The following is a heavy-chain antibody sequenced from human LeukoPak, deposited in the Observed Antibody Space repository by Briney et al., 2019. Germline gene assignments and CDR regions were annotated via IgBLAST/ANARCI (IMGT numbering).Heavy chain of an antibody. V-gene: IGHV1-46*01. CDR1: GYTFTSYY. CDR2: IDPSGGST. CDR3: AREGTSEFDY. D-gene: IGHD1-14*01. Sequence: VASVKVSCKASGYTFTSYYMHWVRQAPGQGLEWMGIIDPSGGSTSYAQKFQGRVTMTRDTSASTVYMELSSLRSEDTAVYYCAREGTSEFDYWGQGTLVTVSS. J-gene: IGHJ4*02.